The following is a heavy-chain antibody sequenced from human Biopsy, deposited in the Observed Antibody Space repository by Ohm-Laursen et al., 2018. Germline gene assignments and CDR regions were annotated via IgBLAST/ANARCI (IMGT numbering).Heavy chain of an antibody. D-gene: IGHD1-26*01. J-gene: IGHJ3*02. Sequence: GTLSLTCTVSGDSINNYYWSWIRQPAGKGLEWIGRIYTSGSPNYNLSLESRVTMSVETSKNQFSLNLRSVTAADTAVYYCARGTGRYYVYGAFDIWGQGTVVTVSS. CDR1: GDSINNYY. V-gene: IGHV4-4*07. CDR3: ARGTGRYYVYGAFDI. CDR2: IYTSGSP.